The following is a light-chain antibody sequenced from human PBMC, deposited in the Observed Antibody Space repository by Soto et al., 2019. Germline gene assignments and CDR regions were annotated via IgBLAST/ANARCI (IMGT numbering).Light chain of an antibody. CDR3: QQTYSTPPT. J-gene: IGKJ1*01. V-gene: IGKV1-39*01. CDR1: QTISSW. CDR2: DAS. Sequence: IQITQSPSTLSGSVGDRVTITCRASQTISSWLAWYQQKPGKAPKLLIYDASTLQSGVPSRFSGSGSGTDLTITISSLEPEDVETYECQQTYSTPPTFGQGTKVDIK.